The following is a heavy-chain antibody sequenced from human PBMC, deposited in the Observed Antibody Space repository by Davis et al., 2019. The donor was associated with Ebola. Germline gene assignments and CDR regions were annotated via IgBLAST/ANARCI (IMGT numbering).Heavy chain of an antibody. D-gene: IGHD2-8*02. Sequence: GGSLRLSCAASGFTFSSYAMSWVRQAPGKGLEWVSYISSRSSYTNYADSVKGRFTISRDNAKNSLYLQMNSLRAEDTAVYYCARSPRRIVLVVYDYWGQGTLVTVSS. CDR3: ARSPRRIVLVVYDY. CDR2: ISSRSSYT. V-gene: IGHV3-21*05. J-gene: IGHJ4*02. CDR1: GFTFSSYA.